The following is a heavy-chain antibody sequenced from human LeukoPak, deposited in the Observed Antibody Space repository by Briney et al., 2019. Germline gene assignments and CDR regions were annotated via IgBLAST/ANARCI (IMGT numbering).Heavy chain of an antibody. V-gene: IGHV4-39*07. CDR2: IYYSGST. CDR1: GGSISSSSYY. CDR3: ARDVVSSWGDYFDY. D-gene: IGHD6-13*01. Sequence: PSETLSLTCTVSGGSISSSSYYWGWIRQPPGKGLEWIGSIYYSGSTYYNPSLKSRVTISVDTSKNQFSLKLSSVTAADTAVYYCARDVVSSWGDYFDYWGQGTLVTVPS. J-gene: IGHJ4*02.